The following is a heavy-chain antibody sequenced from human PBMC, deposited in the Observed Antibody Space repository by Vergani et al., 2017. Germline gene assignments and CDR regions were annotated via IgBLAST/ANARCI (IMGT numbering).Heavy chain of an antibody. CDR2: ISGSGGST. Sequence: EVQLLESGGGLVQPGGSLRLSCAASGSTFSSYAMSWVRQAPGKGLEWVSAISGSGGSTYYADSVKGRFTISRDNSKNTLYLQMNSLRAEDTAVYYCAKDRQWLVRRPPFYFDYWGQGTLVTVSS. D-gene: IGHD6-19*01. V-gene: IGHV3-23*01. J-gene: IGHJ4*02. CDR3: AKDRQWLVRRPPFYFDY. CDR1: GSTFSSYA.